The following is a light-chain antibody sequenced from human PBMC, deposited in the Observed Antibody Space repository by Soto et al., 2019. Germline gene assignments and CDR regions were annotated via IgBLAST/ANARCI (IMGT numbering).Light chain of an antibody. CDR1: QSVSSIY. CDR2: GAS. CDR3: QQYGSSPPT. J-gene: IGKJ5*01. Sequence: EIVLTQSPGTLSLSPGERATLSSRASQSVSSIYLAWYQQKPGQAPRLLIYGASSRATGIPDRFSGSGSVTDFTLTISRLEPEDFAVYYCQQYGSSPPTFGQGTRLEI. V-gene: IGKV3-20*01.